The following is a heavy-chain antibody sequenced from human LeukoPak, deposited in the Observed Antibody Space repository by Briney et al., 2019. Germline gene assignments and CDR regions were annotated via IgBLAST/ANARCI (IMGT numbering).Heavy chain of an antibody. D-gene: IGHD7-27*01. CDR2: INGKRGDT. CDR1: GFTFTDHY. J-gene: IGHJ4*02. Sequence: ASVTVSCKASGFTFTDHYMHWVRQAPGQGLEWMGWINGKRGDTNYAQNFQDRVTMTRDTSTSTVYMELSRLAVDDTAVYYCARDHDWGVDYWGQGTLVTVSS. V-gene: IGHV1-2*02. CDR3: ARDHDWGVDY.